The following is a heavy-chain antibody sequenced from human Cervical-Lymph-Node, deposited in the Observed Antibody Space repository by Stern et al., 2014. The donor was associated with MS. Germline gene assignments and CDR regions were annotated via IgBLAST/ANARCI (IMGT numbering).Heavy chain of an antibody. Sequence: QVQLVQSGAEVKKPGSSVKVSCKAAGGTFSSYAISWVRQAPGQGLEWMGAFIPIFDTTNYAQKFQGRVTITADESTSTAYLELTSLISEDTAVYYCARDLGYSGTYYDYWGQGTLVTVSS. CDR1: GGTFSSYA. V-gene: IGHV1-69*01. CDR2: FIPIFDTT. CDR3: ARDLGYSGTYYDY. D-gene: IGHD1-26*01. J-gene: IGHJ4*02.